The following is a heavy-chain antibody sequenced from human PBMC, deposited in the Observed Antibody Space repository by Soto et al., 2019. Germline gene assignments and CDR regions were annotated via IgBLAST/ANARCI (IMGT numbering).Heavy chain of an antibody. D-gene: IGHD3-16*01. CDR3: ARDSRLGFPEGSLIDAFDI. CDR1: GFTFSSYG. Sequence: PGGSLRLSCAASGFTFSSYGMHWVRQAPGKGLEWVAVIWYDGSNKYYADSVKGRFTISRDNSKNTLYLQMNSLRAEDTAVYYCARDSRLGFPEGSLIDAFDIWGQGTMVTVSS. CDR2: IWYDGSNK. J-gene: IGHJ3*02. V-gene: IGHV3-33*01.